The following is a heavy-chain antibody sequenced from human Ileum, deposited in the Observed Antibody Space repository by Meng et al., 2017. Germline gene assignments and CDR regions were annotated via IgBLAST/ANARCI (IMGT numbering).Heavy chain of an antibody. V-gene: IGHV3-48*03. CDR2: ISSSGNTQ. Sequence: GESLKISCVASGFSFSNYEMNWVRQAPGKGLEWVSYISSSGNTQYYADSVRGRFTISRDNAKNSLYLQINSLRAEDTGTYFCARWDQKAYFYHGLDVWGQGTTVTVSS. D-gene: IGHD1-26*01. CDR3: ARWDQKAYFYHGLDV. CDR1: GFSFSNYE. J-gene: IGHJ6*02.